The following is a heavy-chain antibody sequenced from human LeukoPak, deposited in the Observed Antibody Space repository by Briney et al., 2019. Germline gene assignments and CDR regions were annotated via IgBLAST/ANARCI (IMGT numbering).Heavy chain of an antibody. Sequence: PSETLSLTCTVSGGSISSASYYWSWIRQPAGKGLEWIGRIYTSGTATYNPSLQSRVTISVDTYKNQFSLKLSSVTAADTAVYYCARESAYGYYYYMDVWGKGTTVTASS. CDR3: ARESAYGYYYYMDV. V-gene: IGHV4-61*02. CDR1: GGSISSASYY. D-gene: IGHD3-10*01. J-gene: IGHJ6*03. CDR2: IYTSGTA.